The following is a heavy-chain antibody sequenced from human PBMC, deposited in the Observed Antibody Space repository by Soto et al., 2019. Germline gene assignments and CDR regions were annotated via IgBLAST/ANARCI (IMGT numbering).Heavy chain of an antibody. Sequence: SETLSVTCTVSGGSMRNYFWTWIRQPPGKGLEWIGYIHYSGTTSFFPSYNPSLRSRVTISEDTSKNQFSLKLLSVTTADTAVYFCAAGEASSRNLAPYYLDFWGQGTLVTVSS. D-gene: IGHD6-13*01. CDR2: IHYSGTT. CDR1: GGSMRNYF. CDR3: AAGEASSRNLAPYYLDF. J-gene: IGHJ4*02. V-gene: IGHV4-59*01.